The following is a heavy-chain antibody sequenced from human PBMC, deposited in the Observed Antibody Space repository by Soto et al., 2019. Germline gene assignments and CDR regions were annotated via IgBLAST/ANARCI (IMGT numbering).Heavy chain of an antibody. J-gene: IGHJ4*02. CDR3: ARDWDCRGGGCYFAN. Sequence: QVQLVESGGGVVQPGRSLRLSCAVSGLIFSNYGMHWVRQAPGKGLEWVAIIWHDGSNKDYADSVKGRFTISRDNSNNTLYLQMNSLRGEDTAVYYCARDWDCRGGGCYFANWGQGTLVTVSS. V-gene: IGHV3-33*01. CDR2: IWHDGSNK. CDR1: GLIFSNYG. D-gene: IGHD2-21*01.